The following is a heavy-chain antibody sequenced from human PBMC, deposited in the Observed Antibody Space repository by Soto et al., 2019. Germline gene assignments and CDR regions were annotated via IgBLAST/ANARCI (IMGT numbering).Heavy chain of an antibody. CDR3: TRDASRDSSARGWFDP. J-gene: IGHJ5*02. Sequence: GGSVRLSCAASGFTCRSFTVNWVRQAPGKGLEWVSTISSNSAYIYYTDALRGRFTISRDNAKNSLHLQMNSLRAEDTAVYYCTRDASRDSSARGWFDPWGPGTLVTVS. V-gene: IGHV3-21*01. CDR2: ISSNSAYI. D-gene: IGHD6-13*01. CDR1: GFTCRSFT.